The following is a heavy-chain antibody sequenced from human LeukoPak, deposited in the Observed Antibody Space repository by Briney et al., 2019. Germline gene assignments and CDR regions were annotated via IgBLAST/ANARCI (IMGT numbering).Heavy chain of an antibody. J-gene: IGHJ4*02. Sequence: PGGSLRLSCAASGFTFSSYAMSWVRQAPGKGLEWVSAISGSGGSTYYADSVKGRFTISRDNSKNTLYLQMSSLRAEDTALYYCAIDYDSTGLYFDYWGQGTLVTVSS. V-gene: IGHV3-23*01. CDR3: AIDYDSTGLYFDY. CDR1: GFTFSSYA. D-gene: IGHD3-22*01. CDR2: ISGSGGST.